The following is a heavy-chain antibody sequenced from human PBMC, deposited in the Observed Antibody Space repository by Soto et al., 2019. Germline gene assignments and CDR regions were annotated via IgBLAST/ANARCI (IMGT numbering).Heavy chain of an antibody. CDR3: AREDRVGALPYFAY. Sequence: QVQLVQSGAEVKKPGSSVKVSCKASGGTFSSYAISWVRQAPGQGLEWMGGIIPIFGTANYAQKFQGRVTITADESTSTAYMELSSLRSEDTAVYYCAREDRVGALPYFAYWGQGTLVTVSS. CDR2: IIPIFGTA. CDR1: GGTFSSYA. D-gene: IGHD1-26*01. J-gene: IGHJ4*02. V-gene: IGHV1-69*01.